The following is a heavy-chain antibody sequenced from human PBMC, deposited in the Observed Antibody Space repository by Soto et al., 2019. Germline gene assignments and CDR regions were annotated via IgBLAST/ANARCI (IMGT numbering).Heavy chain of an antibody. D-gene: IGHD6-19*01. CDR3: ASVGSGWYGTYGNQYYMDV. CDR1: GGSISSSSYY. V-gene: IGHV4-39*01. CDR2: IYYSGST. Sequence: SETLSLTCTVPGGSISSSSYYWGWIRQPPGKGLEWIGSIYYSGSTYYNPSLKSRVTISVDTSKNQFSLKLSSVTAADTAVYYCASVGSGWYGTYGNQYYMDVWGKGTTVNVSS. J-gene: IGHJ6*03.